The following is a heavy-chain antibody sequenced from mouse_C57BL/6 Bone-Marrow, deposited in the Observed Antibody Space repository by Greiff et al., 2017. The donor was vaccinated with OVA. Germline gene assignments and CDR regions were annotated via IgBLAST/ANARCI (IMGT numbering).Heavy chain of an antibody. J-gene: IGHJ4*01. Sequence: VQLKESGAELVRPGSSVKMSCKTSGYTFTSYGINWVKQRPGQGLEWIGYIYIGNGYTEYNEKFKGKATLTSDTSSSTAYMQLSSLTSEDSAIYFCARVPNDYDYAMDYWGQGTSVTVSS. CDR2: IYIGNGYT. CDR1: GYTFTSYG. V-gene: IGHV1-58*01. D-gene: IGHD2-4*01. CDR3: ARVPNDYDYAMDY.